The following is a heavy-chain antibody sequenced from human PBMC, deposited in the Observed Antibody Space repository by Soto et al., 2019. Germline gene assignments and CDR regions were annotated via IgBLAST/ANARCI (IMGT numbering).Heavy chain of an antibody. CDR2: INWNGGST. CDR1: GFTSDDYG. V-gene: IGHV3-20*01. Sequence: SLRVSCAASGFTSDDYGMSWVRQAPGKGLEWVSGINWNGGSTGYADSVKGRFTISRDNAKNSLYLQMNSLRAEDTALYHCARLVRGSYYYYYYMDVWGKGTTVTVSS. D-gene: IGHD3-10*01. CDR3: ARLVRGSYYYYYYMDV. J-gene: IGHJ6*03.